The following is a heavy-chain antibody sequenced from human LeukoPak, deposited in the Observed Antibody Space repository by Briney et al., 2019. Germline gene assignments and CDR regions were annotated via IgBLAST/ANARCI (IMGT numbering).Heavy chain of an antibody. V-gene: IGHV3-66*01. CDR3: VRDRHCGGACPPGNFRD. D-gene: IGHD2-21*02. J-gene: IGHJ1*01. Sequence: GGSLRLFCAASGFTFCSYMMHWVRQAPGKGLEWVSVIYGGGTTKYADSVKGRFSISIDNSKNTLYLQMNRLRSEDTAVYFCVRDRHCGGACPPGNFRDWGPVTLVMVSS. CDR1: GFTFCSYM. CDR2: IYGGGTT.